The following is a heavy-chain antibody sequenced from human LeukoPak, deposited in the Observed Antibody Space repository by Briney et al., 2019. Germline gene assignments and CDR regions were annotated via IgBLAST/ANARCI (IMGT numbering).Heavy chain of an antibody. CDR2: IYYSGST. CDR1: GGSISSYY. CDR3: ARGLLNYDFWSGFDP. V-gene: IGHV4-59*01. D-gene: IGHD3-3*01. J-gene: IGHJ5*02. Sequence: SETLSLTCTASGGSISSYYWSWIRQPPGKGLEWIGYIYYSGSTNYNPSLKSRVTISVDTSKNQFSLKLSSVTAADTAVYSCARGLLNYDFWSGFDPWGQGTLVTVSS.